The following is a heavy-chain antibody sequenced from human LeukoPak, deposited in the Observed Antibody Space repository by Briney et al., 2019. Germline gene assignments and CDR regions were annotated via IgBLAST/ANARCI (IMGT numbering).Heavy chain of an antibody. CDR1: GGTFSSYA. CDR2: IIPIFGTA. Sequence: ASVKVSCKASGGTFSSYAISWVRQAPGQGLEWMGGIIPIFGTANYAQKFQGRVTITTDESTSTAYMELSSLGSEDTAVYYCARGRDSSRDYYYYYMDVWGKGTTVTVSS. J-gene: IGHJ6*03. V-gene: IGHV1-69*05. D-gene: IGHD6-13*01. CDR3: ARGRDSSRDYYYYYMDV.